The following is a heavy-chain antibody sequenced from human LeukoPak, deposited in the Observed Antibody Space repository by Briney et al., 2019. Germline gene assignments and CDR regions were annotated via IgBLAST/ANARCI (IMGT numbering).Heavy chain of an antibody. J-gene: IGHJ4*02. Sequence: GASVKVSCKASGYTFTSYDINWVRQATGQGLEWMGWMNPNSGNTGYAQKFQGRVTMTEDTSTDTAYMELSSLRSEDTAVYYCATLHSGSSEYFDYWGQGTLVTVSS. D-gene: IGHD1-26*01. CDR3: ATLHSGSSEYFDY. V-gene: IGHV1-8*01. CDR1: GYTFTSYD. CDR2: MNPNSGNT.